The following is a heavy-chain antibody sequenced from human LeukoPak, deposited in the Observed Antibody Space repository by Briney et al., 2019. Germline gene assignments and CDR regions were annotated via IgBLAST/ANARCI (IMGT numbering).Heavy chain of an antibody. CDR2: IYYSGST. Sequence: PSETLSLTCTVSGGSISSYYWSWIRQPPGKGLEWIGYIYYSGSTNYNPSLKSRVTISVDTSKNQFSLKLSSVTAADTAVYYCARASGYSSRALDIWGQGIMVTVSS. CDR1: GGSISSYY. J-gene: IGHJ3*02. D-gene: IGHD5-18*01. V-gene: IGHV4-59*01. CDR3: ARASGYSSRALDI.